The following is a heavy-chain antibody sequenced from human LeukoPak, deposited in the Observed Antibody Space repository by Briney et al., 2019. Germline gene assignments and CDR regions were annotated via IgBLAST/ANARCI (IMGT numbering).Heavy chain of an antibody. CDR1: GFTFSSYG. D-gene: IGHD4-23*01. V-gene: IGHV3-30*03. CDR2: ISYDGSNK. Sequence: GGSLRLSCAASGFTFSSYGMHWVRQAPGKGLEWVAVISYDGSNKYYADSVKGRFTISRDNSKNTLYLQMNSLRAEDTAVYYCVSDGGKSPSDYWGQGTLVTVSS. J-gene: IGHJ4*02. CDR3: VSDGGKSPSDY.